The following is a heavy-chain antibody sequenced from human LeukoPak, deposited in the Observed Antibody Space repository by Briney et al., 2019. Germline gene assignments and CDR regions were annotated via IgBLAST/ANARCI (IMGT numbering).Heavy chain of an antibody. CDR1: GGTFSSYA. CDR3: ARHSSRGHYYDFDS. CDR2: IIPMLSIT. Sequence: SVKVSCKASGGTFSSYAISWVRQAPGQGLEWMGRIIPMLSITNYAQKFQGRVTITADKSTNTAYMELTSLTSEDTAVYFCARHSSRGHYYDFDSWGQGTLVTVSS. D-gene: IGHD3-22*01. J-gene: IGHJ4*02. V-gene: IGHV1-69*04.